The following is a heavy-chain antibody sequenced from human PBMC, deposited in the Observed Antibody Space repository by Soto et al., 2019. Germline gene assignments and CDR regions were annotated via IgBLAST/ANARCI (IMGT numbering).Heavy chain of an antibody. J-gene: IGHJ4*02. V-gene: IGHV3-11*01. CDR1: GYTFSDYY. CDR3: ASHYDMWSGYLSPVDY. CDR2: IDTSGTKI. D-gene: IGHD3-3*01. Sequence: QVQLVESGGDLVKPGGSLRLSCAASGYTFSDYYMSWIRQAPGKGLEWISYIDTSGTKIYYADSVKGRFTITRDNAKNSLYLEMNSLRDEDTAVYYCASHYDMWSGYLSPVDYWGQGTLVTVS.